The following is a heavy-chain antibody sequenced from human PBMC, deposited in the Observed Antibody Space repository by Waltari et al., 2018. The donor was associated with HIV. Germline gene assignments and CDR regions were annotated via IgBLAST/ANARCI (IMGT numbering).Heavy chain of an antibody. V-gene: IGHV3-53*01. Sequence: EVQLVESGGGLIQPGGSLRLSCAASGFTVSSNYMSWVRQAPGKGLEWVSVIYSGGSTYYADSVKGRFTISRDNSKNTLYLQMNSLRAEDTAVYYCASEGYCSGGSRVDYFDYWGQGTLVTVSS. CDR3: ASEGYCSGGSRVDYFDY. J-gene: IGHJ4*02. CDR2: IYSGGST. D-gene: IGHD2-15*01. CDR1: GFTVSSNY.